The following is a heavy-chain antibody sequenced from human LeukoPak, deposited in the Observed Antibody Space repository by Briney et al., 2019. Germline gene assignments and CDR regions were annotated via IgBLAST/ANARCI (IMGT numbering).Heavy chain of an antibody. CDR2: TNPSGGST. CDR3: ATNILVRDIINWFDP. CDR1: GYTFTSYY. V-gene: IGHV1-46*01. J-gene: IGHJ5*02. D-gene: IGHD3-10*01. Sequence: ASVKVSCKASGYTFTSYYMHWVRQAPGQGLEWMGITNPSGGSTSYAQKFQGRVTMTRDMSTSTAYMELSSLRYDDTAVYYCATNILVRDIINWFDPWGQGTLVTVSS.